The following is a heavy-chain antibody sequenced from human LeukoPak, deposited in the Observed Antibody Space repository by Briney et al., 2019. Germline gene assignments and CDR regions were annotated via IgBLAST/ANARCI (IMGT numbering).Heavy chain of an antibody. CDR3: ARSSSSGYCRQFDY. CDR1: GFTFNTYS. CDR2: ISSSGSTI. D-gene: IGHD3-22*01. J-gene: IGHJ4*02. V-gene: IGHV3-48*04. Sequence: GGSLRLSCAASGFTFNTYSMNWVRQAPGKGLEWVSYISSSGSTIYYADSVKGRFTISRDNAKNSLYLQMNSLRAEDTAVYYCARSSSSGYCRQFDYWGQGTLVTASS.